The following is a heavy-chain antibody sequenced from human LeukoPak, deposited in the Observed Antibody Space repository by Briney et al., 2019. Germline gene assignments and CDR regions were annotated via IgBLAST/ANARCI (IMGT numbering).Heavy chain of an antibody. CDR1: GGTFSSYA. Sequence: SVKVSCKASGGTFSSYAISWVRQAPGQGLEWMGGIIPIFGTANYAQKFQGRVTITADESTSTAYMELSSLRSEDTAVYCCARDGYYDSSGYDYYYYMDVWGKGTTVTVSS. J-gene: IGHJ6*03. D-gene: IGHD3-22*01. CDR2: IIPIFGTA. V-gene: IGHV1-69*13. CDR3: ARDGYYDSSGYDYYYYMDV.